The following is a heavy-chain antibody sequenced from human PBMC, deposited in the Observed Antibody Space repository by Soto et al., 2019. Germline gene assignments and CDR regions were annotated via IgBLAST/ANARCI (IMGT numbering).Heavy chain of an antibody. CDR3: AAPRGYSYATDY. Sequence: ASVKVSCKASGFTFTSSAVQWVRQARGKRLEWIGWIVVGSGNTNYAQKFQERVTITRDMSTSTAYMELSSLRSEDTAVYYCAAPRGYSYATDYWGQGTLVTVSS. J-gene: IGHJ4*02. D-gene: IGHD5-18*01. CDR1: GFTFTSSA. CDR2: IVVGSGNT. V-gene: IGHV1-58*01.